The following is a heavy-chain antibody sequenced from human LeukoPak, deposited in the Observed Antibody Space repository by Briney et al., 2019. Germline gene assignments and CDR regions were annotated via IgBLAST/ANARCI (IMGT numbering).Heavy chain of an antibody. D-gene: IGHD6-13*01. J-gene: IGHJ4*02. Sequence: PSETLSLTCAVYGGSFSGYYWSWIRQPPGKGLEWIGEINHSGSTNYNPSLKSRVTISVDTSKNQFSLKLSSVTAADTAVYYCARAGWAAVGVYYFDYWGQGSLVTVSS. V-gene: IGHV4-34*01. CDR2: INHSGST. CDR3: ARAGWAAVGVYYFDY. CDR1: GGSFSGYY.